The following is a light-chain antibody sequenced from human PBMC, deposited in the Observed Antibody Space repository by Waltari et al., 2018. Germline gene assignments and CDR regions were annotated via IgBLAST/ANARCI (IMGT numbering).Light chain of an antibody. CDR2: SDY. CDR3: ATWDDSLNGVV. Sequence: QPVLTQPPSASGTPGQRVTISCAGSRYNIGDFAVHWYQHLPQPAPKLLIYSDYQRPSGVPDRFSGSKSGTSASLAISGLQSEDEADYYCATWDDSLNGVVFGGGTKLTVL. V-gene: IGLV1-44*01. CDR1: RYNIGDFA. J-gene: IGLJ2*01.